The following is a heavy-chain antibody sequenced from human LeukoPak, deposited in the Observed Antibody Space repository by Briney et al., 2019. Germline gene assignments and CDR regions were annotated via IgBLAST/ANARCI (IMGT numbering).Heavy chain of an antibody. D-gene: IGHD3-9*01. CDR1: GYRLTELS. CDR3: TSPRRYDILPGPFGY. V-gene: IGHV1-24*01. J-gene: IGHJ4*02. CDR2: FDPEDGET. Sequence: GASVKVSCKLSGYRLTELSIHWVRQDPGKGLEWMGGFDPEDGETIYAQKFQGRVTMTEDTSTDRAYMELTSLRSEDTAVYYCTSPRRYDILPGPFGYWGQGTLVTVSS.